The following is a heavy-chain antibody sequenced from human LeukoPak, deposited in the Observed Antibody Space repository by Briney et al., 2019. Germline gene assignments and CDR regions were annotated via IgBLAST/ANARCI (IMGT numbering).Heavy chain of an antibody. CDR1: GGTFSSYA. D-gene: IGHD2-2*01. Sequence: SCKASGGTFSSYAMHWVRQAPGKGLEWVAVISYDGSNKYYADSVKGRFTISRDNSKNTLYLQMNSLRAEDTAVYYCARGEGYCSSTSCYWPDYWGQGTLVTVSS. V-gene: IGHV3-30-3*01. J-gene: IGHJ4*02. CDR2: ISYDGSNK. CDR3: ARGEGYCSSTSCYWPDY.